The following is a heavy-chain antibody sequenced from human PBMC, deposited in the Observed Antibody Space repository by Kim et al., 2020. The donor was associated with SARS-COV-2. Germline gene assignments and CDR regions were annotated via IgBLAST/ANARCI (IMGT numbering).Heavy chain of an antibody. J-gene: IGHJ4*02. CDR3: AKASGWSYYDTNGYSVDDY. Sequence: GGSLRLSCAASGFPFSNYAMSWARQAPGKGLEWLSAIGGSGSSKYYGVSAKGRFTISRDNSKNTLYLQMNSLRVEDTAVYYCAKASGWSYYDTNGYSVDDYWGQGTLVTVSS. CDR1: GFPFSNYA. D-gene: IGHD6-19*01. CDR2: IGGSGSSK. V-gene: IGHV3-23*01.